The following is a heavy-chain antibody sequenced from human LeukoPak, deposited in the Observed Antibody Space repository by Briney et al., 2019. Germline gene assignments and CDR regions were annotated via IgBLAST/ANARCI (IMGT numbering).Heavy chain of an antibody. J-gene: IGHJ4*02. Sequence: SETLSLTCAVYGGSFSGYYWSWIRQPPGKGLEWIGEIKHSGSTNYNPSLKSRVTISVDTSKNQFSLKLSSVTAADTAVYYCARVGIQLWLTFDYWGQGTLVTVSS. D-gene: IGHD5-18*01. CDR1: GGSFSGYY. CDR2: IKHSGST. V-gene: IGHV4-34*01. CDR3: ARVGIQLWLTFDY.